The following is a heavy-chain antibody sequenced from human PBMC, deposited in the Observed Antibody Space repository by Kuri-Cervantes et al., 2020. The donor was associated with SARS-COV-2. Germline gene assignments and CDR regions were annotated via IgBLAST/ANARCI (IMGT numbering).Heavy chain of an antibody. V-gene: IGHV4-34*01. Sequence: GSLRLSCAVYGGSFSGYYWSWIRQPPGKGLEWIGEINHSGSTNYNPSLKSRVTISVDTSKNQFSLNLSSVTAADTAVYYCARQMMSSITIFGVVITRNWFDPWGQGTLVTVSS. CDR3: ARQMMSSITIFGVVITRNWFDP. D-gene: IGHD3-3*01. CDR2: INHSGST. J-gene: IGHJ5*02. CDR1: GGSFSGYY.